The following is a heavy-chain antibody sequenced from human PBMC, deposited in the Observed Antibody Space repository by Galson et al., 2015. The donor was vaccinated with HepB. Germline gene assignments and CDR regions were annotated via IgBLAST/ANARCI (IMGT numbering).Heavy chain of an antibody. V-gene: IGHV5-51*01. CDR2: IYPGDSDT. CDR1: GYTFTSYW. D-gene: IGHD3-22*01. CDR3: ARLNHYDSSGYWIDY. J-gene: IGHJ4*02. Sequence: QSGAEVKKPGESLRISCQASGYTFTSYWFGWVRQMPGKGLEWMGIIYPGDSDTRYSPPFQGQVTISVDKAIRTAYLQWSSLKASDTAMYYCARLNHYDSSGYWIDYWGQGTLVTVSS.